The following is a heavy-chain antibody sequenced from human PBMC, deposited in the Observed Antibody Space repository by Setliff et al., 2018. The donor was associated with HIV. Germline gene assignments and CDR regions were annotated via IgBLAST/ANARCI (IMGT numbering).Heavy chain of an antibody. J-gene: IGHJ4*02. D-gene: IGHD3-10*01. CDR1: GDSINSGNYY. CDR3: ATSPAGEILGSRPFYFDY. Sequence: PSETLSLTCTVSGDSINSGNYYWSWIRQHPGKGLEWIGYIYYSGSTHYSPSLKSRVTISEDTSKNQFSLKMRSVTAADTAVYYCATSPAGEILGSRPFYFDYWGQGTLVTVSS. CDR2: IYYSGST. V-gene: IGHV4-31*03.